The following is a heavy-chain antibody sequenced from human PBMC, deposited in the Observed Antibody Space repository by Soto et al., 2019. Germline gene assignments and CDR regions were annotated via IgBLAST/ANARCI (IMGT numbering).Heavy chain of an antibody. Sequence: AAVKVSCKASGYTFTSYAMHWVRQAPGQRLEWMGWINAGNGNTKYSQKFQGRVTITRDTSASTAYMELSSLRTEDTAVYYCARGDYDFRRYGMDVWGQGTTVTVSS. CDR3: ARGDYDFRRYGMDV. CDR2: INAGNGNT. CDR1: GYTFTSYA. D-gene: IGHD3-3*01. V-gene: IGHV1-3*01. J-gene: IGHJ6*02.